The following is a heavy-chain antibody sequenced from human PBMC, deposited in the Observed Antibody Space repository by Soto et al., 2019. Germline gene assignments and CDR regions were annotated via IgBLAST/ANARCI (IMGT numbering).Heavy chain of an antibody. CDR3: TRPLGGDSRGYSSTYFAMDV. D-gene: IGHD3-22*01. V-gene: IGHV5-10-1*01. CDR2: VDLSEIYL. J-gene: IGHJ6*02. Sequence: GEYLKLSCQGSGNTFSTFWISWVRQVPAKGLELVGRVDLSEIYLHYTPSFHGHVIISFDKSSNTAYLQLSDLKASDTAIYYCTRPLGGDSRGYSSTYFAMDVWGQGTTVTVSS. CDR1: GNTFSTFW.